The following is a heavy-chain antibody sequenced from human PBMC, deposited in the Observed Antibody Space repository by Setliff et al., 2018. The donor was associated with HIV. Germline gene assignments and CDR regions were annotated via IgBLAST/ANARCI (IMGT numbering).Heavy chain of an antibody. Sequence: SETLSLTCTVSGGPITTSTYYWGWVRQPPGKGLEYIGNIYQSGTTYYNSSLGSRVTMSIDKSKNQFSLKIDSVTPADTTVYYCARRPLFGVVIASVAKMEFDYWGQGTLVTVSS. CDR3: ARRPLFGVVIASVAKMEFDY. D-gene: IGHD3-3*01. CDR2: IYQSGTT. CDR1: GGPITTSTYY. V-gene: IGHV4-39*07. J-gene: IGHJ4*02.